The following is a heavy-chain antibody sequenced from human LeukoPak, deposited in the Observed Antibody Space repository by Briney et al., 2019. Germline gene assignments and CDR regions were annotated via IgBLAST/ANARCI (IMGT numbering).Heavy chain of an antibody. J-gene: IGHJ4*02. D-gene: IGHD6-13*01. CDR1: GFTFSDYW. V-gene: IGHV3-7*04. CDR3: ARVAASGNDY. CDR2: IKYDGSEK. Sequence: GGSLRLSCAASGFTFSDYWMTWVRQAPGKGLEWVANIKYDGSEKYYVDSVKGRFTISRDDAKNSLYLQMNSVRVEDTAVYYCARVAASGNDYWGQGTLVSVSS.